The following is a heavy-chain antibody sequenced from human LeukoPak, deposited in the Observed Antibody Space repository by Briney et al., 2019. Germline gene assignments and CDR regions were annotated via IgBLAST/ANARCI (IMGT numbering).Heavy chain of an antibody. D-gene: IGHD6-19*01. CDR2: ISSSNSYI. Sequence: GGSLRLSCAASGFTFSSYSMSWVRQAPGKGLEWVSSISSSNSYIYNADSVKGRFTISRDNAKNSLYLQMNGLRAEDTAVYYCARDQGLLVVAGRFGYWGQGTLVTVSS. J-gene: IGHJ4*02. V-gene: IGHV3-21*01. CDR3: ARDQGLLVVAGRFGY. CDR1: GFTFSSYS.